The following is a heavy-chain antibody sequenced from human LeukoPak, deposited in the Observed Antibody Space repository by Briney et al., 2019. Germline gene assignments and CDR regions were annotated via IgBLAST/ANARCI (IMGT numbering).Heavy chain of an antibody. V-gene: IGHV1-69*13. CDR2: IIPIFGTA. Sequence: EASVKVSCKASGGTFSSYAISWVRQAPGQGLEWMGGIIPIFGTANYAQKFQGRVTITADESTSTAYMELSSLRSEDTAVYYCARGGLRGYSYLDYWGQGTLVTVSS. CDR3: ARGGLRGYSYLDY. J-gene: IGHJ4*02. CDR1: GGTFSSYA. D-gene: IGHD5-18*01.